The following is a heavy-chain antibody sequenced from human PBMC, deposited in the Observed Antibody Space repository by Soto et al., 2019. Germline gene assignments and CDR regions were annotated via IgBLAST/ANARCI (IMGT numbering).Heavy chain of an antibody. V-gene: IGHV5-51*01. CDR3: ATYDFWSGYSSNYYYYGMDV. CDR2: IYPGDSDT. J-gene: IGHJ6*02. CDR1: GYSFTSYC. Sequence: PVESLKISCKGSGYSFTSYCIGWVRQMPGKGLEWMGIIYPGDSDTRYSPSFQGQVTISADKSISTAYLQWSSLKASDTAMYYCATYDFWSGYSSNYYYYGMDVWGQGTTVTVSS. D-gene: IGHD3-3*01.